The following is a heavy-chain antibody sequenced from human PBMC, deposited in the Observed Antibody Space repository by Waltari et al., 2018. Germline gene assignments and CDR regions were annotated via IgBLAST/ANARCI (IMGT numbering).Heavy chain of an antibody. V-gene: IGHV5-51*01. CDR1: GYSFTSYW. Sequence: EVQLVQSGAEVKKPGESLKISCKGSGYSFTSYWIGWVRQMPGKGLELMGIIYPGDSDTRYSPSFQGQVTISADKSISTAYLQWSSLKASDTAMYYCARRVGYCSGGSCYCWFDPWGQGTLVTVSS. CDR2: IYPGDSDT. CDR3: ARRVGYCSGGSCYCWFDP. J-gene: IGHJ5*02. D-gene: IGHD2-15*01.